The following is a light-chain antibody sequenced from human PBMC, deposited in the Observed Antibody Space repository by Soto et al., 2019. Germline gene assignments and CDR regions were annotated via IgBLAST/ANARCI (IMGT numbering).Light chain of an antibody. CDR1: SSNIGAGYD. V-gene: IGLV1-40*01. Sequence: QSVLTQPPSVSGAPGQRVTISCTGSSSNIGAGYDVHWYQQLPGTAPKLLIYGNSNRPSGVPDRFSGSKSGTSASLAITGLQAEDEADYYCQSYDSSLSRNYVFGTVTKVTVL. J-gene: IGLJ1*01. CDR2: GNS. CDR3: QSYDSSLSRNYV.